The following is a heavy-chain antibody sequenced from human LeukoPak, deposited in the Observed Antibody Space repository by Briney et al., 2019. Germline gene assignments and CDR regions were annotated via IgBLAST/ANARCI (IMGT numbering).Heavy chain of an antibody. Sequence: GGSLRLSYAASGFTVSSNYMSWVRQAPGKGLEWVSVIYSGGSTYYADSVKGRFTISRDNSKNTLYLQMNSLRAEDTAVYYCARDREEEQWPGSFEYWGQGTLVTVSS. CDR2: IYSGGST. D-gene: IGHD6-19*01. CDR3: ARDREEEQWPGSFEY. V-gene: IGHV3-66*02. J-gene: IGHJ4*02. CDR1: GFTVSSNY.